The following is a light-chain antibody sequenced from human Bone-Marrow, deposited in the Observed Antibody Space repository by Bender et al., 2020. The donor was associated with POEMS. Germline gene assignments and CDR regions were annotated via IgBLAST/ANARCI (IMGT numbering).Light chain of an antibody. CDR1: DRDIGFFNY. Sequence: QYALTQPASVSGSPGQSITISCTGSDRDIGFFNYVSWYQLHPGKVPKLIIYEVTKRPSAVPDRFSGSKSGNTASLTVSGLQADDEADYFCSSYSGGVYSVIFGGGTKLTVL. CDR2: EVT. J-gene: IGLJ2*01. V-gene: IGLV2-8*01. CDR3: SSYSGGVYSVI.